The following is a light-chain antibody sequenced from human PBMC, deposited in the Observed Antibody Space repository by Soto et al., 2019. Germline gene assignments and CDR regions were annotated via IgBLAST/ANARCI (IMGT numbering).Light chain of an antibody. CDR3: CSYAGTPYV. V-gene: IGLV2-23*01. Sequence: QSVLTQPASVSGSPGQSITISCTGTSSDVGSYNLVSWYQQHPGKAPKLMIYEGSKRPSGVSNRFSGSKSGNTASLTISGLQAEDEAHYYCCSYAGTPYVFGTGTKLTVL. J-gene: IGLJ1*01. CDR2: EGS. CDR1: SSDVGSYNL.